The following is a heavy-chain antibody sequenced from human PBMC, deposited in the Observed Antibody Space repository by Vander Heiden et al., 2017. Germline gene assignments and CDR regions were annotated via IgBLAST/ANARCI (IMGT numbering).Heavy chain of an antibody. CDR3: ARQRIYYYDSSGYYDAFDI. J-gene: IGHJ3*02. Sequence: QLQLQESCPGLVKPSETLSLTCTVSGGSISSSSYYWGCIRQPPGKGLEWIGSIYYSGSTYYNPSLKSRVTISVDTSKNQFSLKLSSVTDAETAVYYCARQRIYYYDSSGYYDAFDIWGQGTMVTVSS. CDR1: GGSISSSSYY. D-gene: IGHD3-22*01. V-gene: IGHV4-39*01. CDR2: IYYSGST.